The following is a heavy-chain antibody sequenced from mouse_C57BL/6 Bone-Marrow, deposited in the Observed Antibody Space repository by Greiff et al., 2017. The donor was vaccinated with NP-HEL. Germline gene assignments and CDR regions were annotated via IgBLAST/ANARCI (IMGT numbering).Heavy chain of an antibody. Sequence: VQLQQSGPELVKPGASVKIPCKASGYTFTDYYMNWVKQSHGKSLEWIGDINPNNGGTSYNQKFKGKATLTVDKSSSTAYMELRSLTSEDSAVYYCARSFYYGSSPYFDYWGQGTTLTVSS. V-gene: IGHV1-26*01. CDR1: GYTFTDYY. CDR2: INPNNGGT. D-gene: IGHD1-1*01. J-gene: IGHJ2*01. CDR3: ARSFYYGSSPYFDY.